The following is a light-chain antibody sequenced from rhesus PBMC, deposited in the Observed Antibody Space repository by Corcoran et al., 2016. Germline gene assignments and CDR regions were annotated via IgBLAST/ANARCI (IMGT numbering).Light chain of an antibody. CDR2: GAS. J-gene: IGKJ1*01. CDR3: LQRSNWWT. CDR1: QSGSSS. Sequence: ETVMTQSPATLSLSPGERATLSCRASQSGSSSLAWYQQKPGTAPRLLIYGASSRATGIPDRFSGSGSGTDFTLPISSLEPEDVAVDYCLQRSNWWTFGQGAKVELE. V-gene: IGKV3-24*01.